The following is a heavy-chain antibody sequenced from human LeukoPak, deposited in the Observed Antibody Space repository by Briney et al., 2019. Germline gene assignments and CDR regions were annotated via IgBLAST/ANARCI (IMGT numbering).Heavy chain of an antibody. CDR3: ARGRSGYGGNSGIASCDY. D-gene: IGHD4-23*01. V-gene: IGHV4-38-2*02. J-gene: IGHJ4*02. Sequence: SETLSLTCTVSGDSISNGYYWGWIRQPPGKGLEWIGSIYHTGSTYYNPSLKSRAIISVDTSKNQFSLKLSSVTAADTAVYYCARGRSGYGGNSGIASCDYWGQGTLVTVSS. CDR2: IYHTGST. CDR1: GDSISNGYY.